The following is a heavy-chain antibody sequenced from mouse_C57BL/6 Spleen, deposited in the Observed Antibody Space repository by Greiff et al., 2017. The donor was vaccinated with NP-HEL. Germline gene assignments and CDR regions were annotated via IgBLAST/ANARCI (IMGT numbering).Heavy chain of an antibody. Sequence: QVQLQQSGPELVKPGASVELSCTASGYTFTSYDINWVKQRPGQGLAWIGWIYPRDGSSKFNEMFNGKATWTVDTSSSTAYTELHSLTAEDSAVYFCASRGLFAYWGQGTLVTVSA. J-gene: IGHJ3*01. CDR3: ASRGLFAY. CDR2: IYPRDGSS. CDR1: GYTFTSYD. V-gene: IGHV1-85*01.